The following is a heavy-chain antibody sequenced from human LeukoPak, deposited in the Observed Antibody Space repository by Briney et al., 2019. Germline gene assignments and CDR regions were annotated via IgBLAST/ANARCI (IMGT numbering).Heavy chain of an antibody. CDR2: ISSSSSTI. CDR3: ARVTYYGSGSYYNGAFDI. Sequence: GGSLRLSCAASGFTFSSYSMNWVRQAPGKGLEWVSYISSSSSTIYYADSVKGRFTISRDNAKNSLYLQMNSLRAEDTAVYYCARVTYYGSGSYYNGAFDIWGQGTMVTVSS. V-gene: IGHV3-48*01. J-gene: IGHJ3*02. D-gene: IGHD3-10*01. CDR1: GFTFSSYS.